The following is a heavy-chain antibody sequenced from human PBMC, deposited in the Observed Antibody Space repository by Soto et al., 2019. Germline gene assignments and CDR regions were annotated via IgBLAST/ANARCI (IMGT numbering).Heavy chain of an antibody. CDR2: ISSNGVGT. D-gene: IGHD2-2*02. J-gene: IGHJ6*03. CDR3: ARGSGEDIVVVPAALRYYYYYYMDV. CDR1: GFTLSGYA. V-gene: IGHV3-64*01. Sequence: GGSLRLSCAASGFTLSGYAMDWVRQAPGKGLEYVSGISSNGVGTYYANSVQGRVTMTTDTSTSTAYMELRSLRSDDAAVYYCARGSGEDIVVVPAALRYYYYYYMDVWGKGTTVTVSS.